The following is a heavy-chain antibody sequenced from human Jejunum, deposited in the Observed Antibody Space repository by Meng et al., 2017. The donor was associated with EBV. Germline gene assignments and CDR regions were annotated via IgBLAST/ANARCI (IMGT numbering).Heavy chain of an antibody. CDR3: AGNGYYALEY. Sequence: QEWGQRLGKPSGTRPLTCVVSGGPISDNDWWSWVRQPQGKGLEWLGEIYHGGGTNYNPSLESRVTISVDKSKNQFSLKLNSVTVADTAVYYCAGNGYYALEYWGPGILVTVSS. D-gene: IGHD3-22*01. CDR1: GGPISDNDW. J-gene: IGHJ4*02. V-gene: IGHV4-4*02. CDR2: IYHGGGT.